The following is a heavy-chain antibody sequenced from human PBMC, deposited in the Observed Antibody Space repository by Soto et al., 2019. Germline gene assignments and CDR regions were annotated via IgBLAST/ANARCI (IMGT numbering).Heavy chain of an antibody. CDR2: IYPGDSDT. V-gene: IGHV5-51*01. D-gene: IGHD5-12*01. J-gene: IGHJ4*02. CDR3: ARHLEVATISQAYY. CDR1: GHTFTNYW. Sequence: GESLKISCKGSGHTFTNYWIGWVRQMPGKGLEWMGIIYPGDSDTRYSPSFQGQVTISADKSINTAYLQWSSLQASDTAMYYCARHLEVATISQAYYWGQGTQVTVSS.